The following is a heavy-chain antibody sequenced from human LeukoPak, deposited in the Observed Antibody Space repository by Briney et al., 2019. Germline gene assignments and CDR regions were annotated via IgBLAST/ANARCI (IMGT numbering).Heavy chain of an antibody. CDR3: ASLSPRIVGATIVDY. Sequence: ASVKVSCKASGYTFTGYYMRWVRQAPGRGLEWMGWINPNSGGTNYAQKFQGRVTMTRDTSISTAYVELSRLRSDDTAVYYCASLSPRIVGATIVDYWGQGTLVTVSS. J-gene: IGHJ4*02. D-gene: IGHD1-26*01. CDR2: INPNSGGT. CDR1: GYTFTGYY. V-gene: IGHV1-2*02.